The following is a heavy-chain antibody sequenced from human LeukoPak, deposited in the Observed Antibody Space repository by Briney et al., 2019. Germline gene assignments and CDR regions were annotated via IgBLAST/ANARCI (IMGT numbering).Heavy chain of an antibody. CDR3: ARTYRPYYYDSSGYYCYFDY. CDR1: GGSISSYY. V-gene: IGHV4-4*07. D-gene: IGHD3-22*01. J-gene: IGHJ4*02. Sequence: TSETLSLTCTVSGGSISSYYWSWIRQPAGKGLEWIGRIYTSGSTNYNPSLKSRVTISVDTSKNQFSLKLSSVTAADTAVYYCARTYRPYYYDSSGYYCYFDYWGQGTLVTVSS. CDR2: IYTSGST.